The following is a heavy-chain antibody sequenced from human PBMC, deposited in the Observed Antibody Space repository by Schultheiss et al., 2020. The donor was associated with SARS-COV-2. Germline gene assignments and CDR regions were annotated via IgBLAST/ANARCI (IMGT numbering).Heavy chain of an antibody. D-gene: IGHD6-6*01. V-gene: IGHV3-30*03. CDR2: ISYDGSNK. Sequence: GESLKISCAASGFTFTNAWMSWVRQAPGKGLEWVAVISYDGSNKYYADSVKGRFTISRDNSKNTLYLQMNSLRAEDTAVYYCARDLSSSYYYYYGMDVWGQGTTVTVSS. CDR1: GFTFTNAW. J-gene: IGHJ6*02. CDR3: ARDLSSSYYYYYGMDV.